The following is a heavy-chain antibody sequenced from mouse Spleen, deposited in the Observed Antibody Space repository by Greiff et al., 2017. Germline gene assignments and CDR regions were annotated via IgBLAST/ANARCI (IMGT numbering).Heavy chain of an antibody. V-gene: IGHV1-26*01. D-gene: IGHD2-1*01. CDR3: ARRHYGNYEAY. CDR2: IDPKNGGT. Sequence: EVQLQQSGPELVKPGASVKISCKASGYTFTDYYMNWVKQSHGRSLEWIGDIDPKNGGTTYKQRFKDKATLTVDKSSTTAYMELRSLTSEDSAVYYCARRHYGNYEAYWGQGTLVTVSA. CDR1: GYTFTDYY. J-gene: IGHJ3*01.